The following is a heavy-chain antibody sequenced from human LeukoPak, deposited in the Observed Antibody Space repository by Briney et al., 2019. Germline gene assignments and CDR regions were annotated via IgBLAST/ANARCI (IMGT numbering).Heavy chain of an antibody. CDR1: GFTFSSYA. CDR2: ISNDGKNK. J-gene: IGHJ4*02. CDR3: AAIWQPFW. Sequence: GGSLRLSCAASGFTFSSYAMHWVRQAPGKGLEWVAVISNDGKNKYYADSVKGRFTISRDNSKNTLYLQMNSLRAEDTAVYYCAAIWQPFWWGQGTLVTVSS. D-gene: IGHD3-3*02. V-gene: IGHV3-30*04.